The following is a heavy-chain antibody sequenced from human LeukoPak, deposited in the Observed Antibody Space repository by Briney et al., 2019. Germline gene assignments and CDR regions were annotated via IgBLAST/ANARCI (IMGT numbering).Heavy chain of an antibody. J-gene: IGHJ4*02. D-gene: IGHD6-13*01. CDR1: GFTFSSYA. Sequence: GGSLRLPCSASGFTFSSYAMHWVRQAPGKGLEYVSAISSNGGSTYYADSVKGRFTISRDNSKNTLYLQMSSLRAEDTAVYYCVKGRMRDIAAAGYFDYWGQGTLVTVSS. CDR3: VKGRMRDIAAAGYFDY. V-gene: IGHV3-64D*06. CDR2: ISSNGGST.